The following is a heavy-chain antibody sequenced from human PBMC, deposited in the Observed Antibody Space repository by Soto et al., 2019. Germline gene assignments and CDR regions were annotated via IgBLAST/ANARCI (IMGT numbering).Heavy chain of an antibody. CDR1: GGSIRSYY. CDR2: IYYSGTT. J-gene: IGHJ5*02. D-gene: IGHD1-1*01. Sequence: SETLSLTCTVSGGSIRSYYWSCIRQPAGKGLEWIGHIYYSGTTNYNPSLKSRTTMSVDTSKNHFSLKLRAVTAADTGVYYCARHVETGGNWFEPWGQGTMVTVSS. CDR3: ARHVETGGNWFEP. V-gene: IGHV4-59*01.